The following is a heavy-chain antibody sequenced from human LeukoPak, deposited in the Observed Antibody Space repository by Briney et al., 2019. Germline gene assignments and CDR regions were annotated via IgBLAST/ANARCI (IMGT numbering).Heavy chain of an antibody. D-gene: IGHD3-10*01. V-gene: IGHV3-48*03. J-gene: IGHJ4*02. CDR2: ITTSGGTI. CDR3: ARGSEDSLYYPFGS. Sequence: GGSLRLSCAASGFTFSNYEMNWVRQAPGKGLEWVSYITTSGGTIYYADSVKGRFTISRDNAKNSLYLQMNSLRAEDTAVYFCARGSEDSLYYPFGSWGQGTLVTVSS. CDR1: GFTFSNYE.